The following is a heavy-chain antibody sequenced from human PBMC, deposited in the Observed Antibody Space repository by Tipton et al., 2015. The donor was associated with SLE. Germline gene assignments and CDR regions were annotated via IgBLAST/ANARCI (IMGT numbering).Heavy chain of an antibody. CDR3: ARSRYSSSSYYYYYMDV. V-gene: IGHV4-59*01. CDR2: IYYSGST. J-gene: IGHJ6*03. Sequence: TLSLTCKVSGDSMTSDCWGWIRQTPGKGLEWIGYIYYSGSTNYNPSLKSRVTISVDTSKNQFSLKLSSVTAADTAVYYCARSRYSSSSYYYYYMDVWGKGTTVTVSS. D-gene: IGHD6-6*01. CDR1: GDSMTSDC.